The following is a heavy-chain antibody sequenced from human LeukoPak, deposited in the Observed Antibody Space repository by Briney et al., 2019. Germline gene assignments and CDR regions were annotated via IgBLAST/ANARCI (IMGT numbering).Heavy chain of an antibody. CDR1: GYTFTGYY. CDR3: ARDWDPITGTTRWFVP. Sequence: ASVTVSCKASGYTFTGYYVHWVRQAPGHGLEWMAWINTASGVANYAQKFQGRVTLTRDKSITTVYMELSSLRSDDTALYYCARDWDPITGTTRWFVPRGERSVVSVSS. CDR2: INTASGVA. J-gene: IGHJ5*02. V-gene: IGHV1-2*02. D-gene: IGHD1-7*01.